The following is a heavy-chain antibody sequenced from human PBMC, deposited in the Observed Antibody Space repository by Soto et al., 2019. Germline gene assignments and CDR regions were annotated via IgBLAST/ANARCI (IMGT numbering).Heavy chain of an antibody. CDR3: VRDPGRQRFDY. J-gene: IGHJ4*02. D-gene: IGHD1-1*01. CDR1: GYPFISYV. Sequence: QVQLVQSGAEVKKPGASMKVSCRASGYPFISYVMHWVRQAPGQRLEWMGWINAGNGNTKYSQKLQGRVAFTRDTSATTVYMELSSLNSEDTAVYYCVRDPGRQRFDYWGQGTLVTVSS. CDR2: INAGNGNT. V-gene: IGHV1-3*01.